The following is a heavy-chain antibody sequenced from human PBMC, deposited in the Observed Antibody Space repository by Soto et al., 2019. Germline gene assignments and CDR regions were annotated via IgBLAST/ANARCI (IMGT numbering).Heavy chain of an antibody. CDR1: GFTFNTFW. V-gene: IGHV3-7*03. D-gene: IGHD2-15*01. J-gene: IGHJ4*02. CDR2: IKHDGSET. CDR3: ARDFATHCSGSTCYPYAY. Sequence: GSLRLSCAASGFTFNTFWMSWVRQSPGKGLEWVANIKHDGSETYYVDSVKGRFTISRDNAKNSLFLQMNTLRTEDTAVYYCARDFATHCSGSTCYPYAYWGQGALVTVSS.